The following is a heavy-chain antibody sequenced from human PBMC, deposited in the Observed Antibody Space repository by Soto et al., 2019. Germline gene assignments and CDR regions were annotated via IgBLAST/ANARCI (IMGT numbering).Heavy chain of an antibody. CDR1: GFTFSNAW. CDR2: IKSKTDGWTT. CDR3: TTREYYYDSSGYAWVRLNDY. Sequence: GGSLRLSCAASGFTFSNAWMNWVRQAPGKGLEWVGRIKSKTDGWTTDYAAPVKGRLTISRDDSKNTLYLQMNSLKTEDTAVYYCTTREYYYDSSGYAWVRLNDYWGQGTLVTVSS. V-gene: IGHV3-15*07. J-gene: IGHJ4*02. D-gene: IGHD3-22*01.